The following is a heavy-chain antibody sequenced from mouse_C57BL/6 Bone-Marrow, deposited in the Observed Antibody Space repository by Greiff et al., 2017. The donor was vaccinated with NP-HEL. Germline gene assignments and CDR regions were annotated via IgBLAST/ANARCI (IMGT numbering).Heavy chain of an antibody. CDR3: ARRGWLLPFDY. J-gene: IGHJ2*01. CDR1: GYTFTSYG. V-gene: IGHV1-81*01. D-gene: IGHD2-3*01. Sequence: QVQLKQSGAELARPGASVKLSCKASGYTFTSYGISWVKQRTGQGLEWIGEIYPRSGNTYYNEKFKGKATLTADKSSSTAYMELRSLTSEDSAVYFCARRGWLLPFDYWGQGTTLTVSS. CDR2: IYPRSGNT.